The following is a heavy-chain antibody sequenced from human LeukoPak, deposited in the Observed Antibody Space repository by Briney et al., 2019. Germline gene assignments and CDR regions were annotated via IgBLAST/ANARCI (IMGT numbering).Heavy chain of an antibody. V-gene: IGHV3-30*02. CDR3: AKLPRELGPLYYFDY. J-gene: IGHJ4*02. CDR1: GFSPSNYW. Sequence: GGSLRLSCAGYGFSPSNYWMNWVRQAPGKGLEWVAFIRYDGSNKYYADSVKGRFAISRDNSKNTLYLQMNSLRAEDTAVYYCAKLPRELGPLYYFDYWGQGTLVTVSS. D-gene: IGHD3-10*01. CDR2: IRYDGSNK.